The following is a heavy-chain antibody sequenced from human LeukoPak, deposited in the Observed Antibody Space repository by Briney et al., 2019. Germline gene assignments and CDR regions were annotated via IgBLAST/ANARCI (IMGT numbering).Heavy chain of an antibody. J-gene: IGHJ4*02. CDR1: GGPISTYY. CDR2: IYYSGST. V-gene: IGHV4-59*01. CDR3: ARAQSGSDTKGYCIDY. Sequence: SETLSLTCTVSGGPISTYYWTWIRQPPGRGLEWIGYIYYSGSTNYNPSLQSRVTISVDTSKNQFSLKLSSVTAADTAVYYCARAQSGSDTKGYCIDYWGQGTLVTVSS. D-gene: IGHD1-26*01.